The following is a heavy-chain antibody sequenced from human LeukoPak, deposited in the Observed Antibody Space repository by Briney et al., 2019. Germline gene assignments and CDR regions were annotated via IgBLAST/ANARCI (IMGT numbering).Heavy chain of an antibody. J-gene: IGHJ4*02. D-gene: IGHD2-15*01. V-gene: IGHV3-64*01. CDR2: INTDGGST. CDR3: ARRIGYCSGGTCYFDY. CDR1: GFAFSSYG. Sequence: GGSLRLSCAAFGFAFSSYGMVWVRQPPGKGLEYVSVINTDGGSTYHANSVKGRFTISRDNSKSTLYLQMGSLRAEDMAVYFCARRIGYCSGGTCYFDYWGQGTLVTVSS.